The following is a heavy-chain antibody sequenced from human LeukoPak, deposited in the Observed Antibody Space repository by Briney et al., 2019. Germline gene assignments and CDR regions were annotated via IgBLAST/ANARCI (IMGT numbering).Heavy chain of an antibody. V-gene: IGHV4-59*12. J-gene: IGHJ4*02. CDR3: TREGYDRSGYFLDF. CDR2: IYPDGRI. Sequence: NASETLSLTCSVSSGSMTDSCWSWFRQAPGKGFAWLGFIYPDGRIEYSPSLRSRVTFSVATSKLEATVRLSSVTASDTAVYYCTREGYDRSGYFLDFWGQGTLVTVSS. D-gene: IGHD3-22*01. CDR1: SGSMTDSC.